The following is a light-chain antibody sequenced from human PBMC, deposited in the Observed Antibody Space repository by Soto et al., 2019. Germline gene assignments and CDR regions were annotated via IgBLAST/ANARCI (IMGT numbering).Light chain of an antibody. V-gene: IGKV1-39*01. J-gene: IGKJ5*01. CDR2: GAS. CDR3: KQTDSPPSIT. CDR1: QTINTS. Sequence: DIQMTQSPSSLSASVGDRVTITCRASQTINTSLNWYQQQPGKAPKLLLYGASSLXXGVPSRFSGSGSGSDFTLSISSLQPEDFTTYYCKQTDSPPSITFGQGTRLEIK.